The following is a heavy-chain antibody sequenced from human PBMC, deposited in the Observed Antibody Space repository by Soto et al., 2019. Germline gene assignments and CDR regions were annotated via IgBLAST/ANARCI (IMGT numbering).Heavy chain of an antibody. CDR3: AKDLRRWERAAGDS. CDR1: GFTFSSYV. Sequence: ESVGGVVQPGRSLRLSCAASGFTFSSYVMHWVRKAPGKGLEWVAVISYDGSNKYYADSVTGRFTVSRDNSKNTLYLQMNSLRTEDTAVYYCAKDLRRWERAAGDSWGQGTLVTVSS. V-gene: IGHV3-30*18. D-gene: IGHD1-26*01. J-gene: IGHJ4*02. CDR2: ISYDGSNK.